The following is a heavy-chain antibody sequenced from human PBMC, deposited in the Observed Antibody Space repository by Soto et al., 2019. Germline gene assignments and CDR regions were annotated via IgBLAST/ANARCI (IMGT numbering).Heavy chain of an antibody. D-gene: IGHD3-3*01. Sequence: QVQLVQSGTEVKKPGASVKVSCRTSGYTFTTYGINWVRQAPGQGLEWMGWISGYNGNTNYPQKFQGRVTMTTDTFTSTVFMELRGLTSDDAAVYYCARGAHGSGYAVYWGQGSLVTVSS. CDR1: GYTFTTYG. CDR2: ISGYNGNT. V-gene: IGHV1-18*01. J-gene: IGHJ4*02. CDR3: ARGAHGSGYAVY.